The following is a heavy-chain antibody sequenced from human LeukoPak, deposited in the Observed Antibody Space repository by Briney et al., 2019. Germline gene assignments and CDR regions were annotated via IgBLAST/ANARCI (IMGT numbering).Heavy chain of an antibody. CDR3: TTRSGDFWSGFVN. CDR2: FGPEEDKM. D-gene: IGHD3-3*01. V-gene: IGHV1-24*01. CDR1: GNSLSELS. Sequence: ASVKVSCKVSGNSLSELSIQWVRQAPGKGLECVGGFGPEEDKMVYAQNFQGRVTMTEDTSTQTAYMELSGLTSGDTAVYYCTTRSGDFWSGFVNWGQGTLVSVSS. J-gene: IGHJ4*02.